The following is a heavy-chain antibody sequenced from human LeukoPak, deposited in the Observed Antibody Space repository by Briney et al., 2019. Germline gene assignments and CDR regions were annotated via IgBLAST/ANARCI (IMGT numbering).Heavy chain of an antibody. CDR3: ARGSNWNDPFDY. CDR2: IIPIFGTA. J-gene: IGHJ4*02. CDR1: GGTFSSYA. Sequence: SVKVSCKASGGTFSSYAISWVRQAPGQGLEWMGGIIPIFGTANYAQKFQGRVTITTDESTSTAYMELTSLRSEDTAVYYCARGSNWNDPFDYWGQGTLVTVSS. V-gene: IGHV1-69*05. D-gene: IGHD1-1*01.